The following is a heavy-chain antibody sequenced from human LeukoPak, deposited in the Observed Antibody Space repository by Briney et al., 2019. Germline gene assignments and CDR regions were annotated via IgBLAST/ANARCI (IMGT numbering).Heavy chain of an antibody. CDR1: GFTFSSYS. D-gene: IGHD1-26*01. CDR3: ARDKIVGATHFDY. Sequence: GGSLRLSCAASGFTFSSYSMNWVRQAPGKGLEWVANIKQDGSEKYYVDSVKGRFTISRDNAKNSLYLQMNSLRVEDTAVYYCARDKIVGATHFDYWGQGTLVTVSS. CDR2: IKQDGSEK. J-gene: IGHJ4*02. V-gene: IGHV3-7*01.